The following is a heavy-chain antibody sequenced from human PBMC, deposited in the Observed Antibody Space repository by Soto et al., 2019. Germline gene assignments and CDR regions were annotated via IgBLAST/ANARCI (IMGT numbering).Heavy chain of an antibody. D-gene: IGHD4-17*01. J-gene: IGHJ6*02. CDR3: ARAVPQVTVTTPRYGMDV. CDR1: GGSFSGYY. Sequence: QVQLQQWGAGLLKPSETLSLTCAVYGGSFSGYYWSWIRQPPGKGLEWIGEINHSGSTNYNPSLKSRVTISVDTSKNQFSLKLSSVTAADTAVYYCARAVPQVTVTTPRYGMDVWGQGTTVTVSS. V-gene: IGHV4-34*01. CDR2: INHSGST.